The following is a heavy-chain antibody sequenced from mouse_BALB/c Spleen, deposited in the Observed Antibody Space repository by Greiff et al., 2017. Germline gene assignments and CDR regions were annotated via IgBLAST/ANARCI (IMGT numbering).Heavy chain of an antibody. CDR1: GYSITSDYA. D-gene: IGHD1-1*01. CDR3: ARSSYYGSTYWYFDV. V-gene: IGHV3-2*02. Sequence: DVQLQESGPGLVKPSQSLSLTCTVTGYSITSDYAWNWIRQFPGNKLEWMGYISYSGSTSYNPSLKSRISITRDTSKNQFFLQLNSVTTEDTATYYCARSSYYGSTYWYFDVWGAGTTVTVSS. J-gene: IGHJ1*01. CDR2: ISYSGST.